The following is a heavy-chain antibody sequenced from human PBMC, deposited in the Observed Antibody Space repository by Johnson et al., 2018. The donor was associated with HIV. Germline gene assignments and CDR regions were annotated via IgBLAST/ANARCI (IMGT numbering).Heavy chain of an antibody. CDR3: ARQQQLTHDAFDI. J-gene: IGHJ3*02. CDR2: INSDGSST. Sequence: VQLVESGGGLVQPGGSLRLSCAASGFTFSSYWMHWVRQAPGKGLVWVSRINSDGSSTSYADSVKGRFTISRDNAKNTLYLQMNSLRAEDTALYYCARQQQLTHDAFDIWGQGTMVTVSS. CDR1: GFTFSSYW. V-gene: IGHV3-74*02. D-gene: IGHD6-13*01.